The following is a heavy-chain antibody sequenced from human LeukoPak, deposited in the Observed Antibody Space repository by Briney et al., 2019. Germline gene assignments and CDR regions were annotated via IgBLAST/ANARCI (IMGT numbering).Heavy chain of an antibody. CDR2: IWYDGSNK. J-gene: IGHJ4*02. Sequence: GGSLRLSCAASGFTFSSYAMHWVRQAPGKGLEWVAVIWYDGSNKYYADSVKGRFTISRDNSKNTLYLQMNSLRAEDTAVYYCASNYYDSSGYSIDYWGQGTLVTVSS. D-gene: IGHD3-22*01. CDR3: ASNYYDSSGYSIDY. V-gene: IGHV3-33*08. CDR1: GFTFSSYA.